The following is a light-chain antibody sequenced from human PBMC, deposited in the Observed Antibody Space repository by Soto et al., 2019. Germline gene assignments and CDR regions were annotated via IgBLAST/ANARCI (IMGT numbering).Light chain of an antibody. V-gene: IGLV1-44*01. J-gene: IGLJ3*02. CDR1: SSNIESNT. Sequence: QLVLTQPPSASGTPGQRVTISCSGSSSNIESNTVNWYQQLPGTAPKLLIYSGNQRPSGVPDRFSGSKSGTSASLAISGLQSEDEADYYCAAWDDSLNVWVFGGGTKVTVL. CDR3: AAWDDSLNVWV. CDR2: SGN.